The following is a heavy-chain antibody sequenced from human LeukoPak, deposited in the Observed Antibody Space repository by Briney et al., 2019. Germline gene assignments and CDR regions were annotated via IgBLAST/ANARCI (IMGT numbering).Heavy chain of an antibody. J-gene: IGHJ5*02. V-gene: IGHV4-4*07. CDR1: GGSISSYY. D-gene: IGHD3-3*01. Sequence: SETLSLTCTVRGGSISSYYWSWIRQPAGKGLEWIGRIYTSGSTNYNPSLKSRVTMSVDTSKNQFSLKLSSVTAADTAVYYCARGFLERASSTPYNWFDPWGQGTLVTVSS. CDR2: IYTSGST. CDR3: ARGFLERASSTPYNWFDP.